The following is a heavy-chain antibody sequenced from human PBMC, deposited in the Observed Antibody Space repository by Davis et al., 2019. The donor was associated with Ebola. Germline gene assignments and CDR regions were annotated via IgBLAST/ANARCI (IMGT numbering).Heavy chain of an antibody. D-gene: IGHD2-21*02. Sequence: PGGSLRLSCAASGFIFSAYTMNWVRQAPGKGLEWVSSISSSSSYIYYADSVKGRFTISRDNAKNSLYLQMNSLRAEDTAVYYCARDPKGVVTAVDYWGQGTLVTVSS. CDR3: ARDPKGVVTAVDY. CDR1: GFIFSAYT. V-gene: IGHV3-21*01. CDR2: ISSSSSYI. J-gene: IGHJ4*02.